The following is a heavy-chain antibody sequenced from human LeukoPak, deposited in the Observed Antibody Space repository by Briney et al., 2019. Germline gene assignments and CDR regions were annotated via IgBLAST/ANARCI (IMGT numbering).Heavy chain of an antibody. Sequence: ASVKVSCKASGYTFTSYDINWVRQATGQGLEWMGWMNPNSGNTGYAQKFQGRVTMTRNTSISTAYMELSSLRSEDTAVYYCARHPLAAGTWWYYYYGMDVWGQGTTVTVSS. CDR3: ARHPLAAGTWWYYYYGMDV. J-gene: IGHJ6*02. CDR2: MNPNSGNT. CDR1: GYTFTSYD. V-gene: IGHV1-8*01. D-gene: IGHD6-13*01.